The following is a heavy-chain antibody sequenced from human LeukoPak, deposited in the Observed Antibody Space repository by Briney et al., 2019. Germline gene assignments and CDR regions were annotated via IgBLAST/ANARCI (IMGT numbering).Heavy chain of an antibody. CDR3: ASNYDSSGYYPIDI. CDR1: GFTVSSNY. D-gene: IGHD3-22*01. V-gene: IGHV3-66*01. CDR2: IYSGGST. J-gene: IGHJ3*02. Sequence: GGSLRLSCAASGFTVSSNYMSWVRQAPGKGLEWVSVIYSGGSTYYADSVKGRFTISRDNSKNTLYLQMSSLRAEDTAVYYCASNYDSSGYYPIDIWGQGTMVTVSS.